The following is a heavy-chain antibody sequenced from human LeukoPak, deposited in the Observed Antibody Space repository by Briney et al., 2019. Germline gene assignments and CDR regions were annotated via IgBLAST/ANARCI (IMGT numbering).Heavy chain of an antibody. V-gene: IGHV3-11*04. CDR3: ARDDRWLRRSSDFDY. Sequence: PGGSLRLSCAASGFTFGDYYMSWIRQAPGKGLEWVSYISSSGSTIYYADSVKGRFTISRDNAKNSLYLQMNSLRAEDTAVYYCARDDRWLRRSSDFDYWGQGTLVTVSS. J-gene: IGHJ4*02. CDR2: ISSSGSTI. D-gene: IGHD5-12*01. CDR1: GFTFGDYY.